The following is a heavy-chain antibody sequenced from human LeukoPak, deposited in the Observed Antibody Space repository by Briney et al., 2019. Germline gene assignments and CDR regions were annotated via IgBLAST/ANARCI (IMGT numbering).Heavy chain of an antibody. CDR1: GFTFSSYW. D-gene: IGHD3-16*01. CDR2: INTDGSST. CDR3: ARDRFDYYGMDV. V-gene: IGHV3-74*01. J-gene: IGHJ6*02. Sequence: GGSLRLSCAASGFTFSSYWMHWVRQAPGKGLVWVSRINTDGSSTSYADSVKGRFTISRDNAKNTLYLQMNSLRAEDTAVYYCARDRFDYYGMDVWGQGTTVTVSS.